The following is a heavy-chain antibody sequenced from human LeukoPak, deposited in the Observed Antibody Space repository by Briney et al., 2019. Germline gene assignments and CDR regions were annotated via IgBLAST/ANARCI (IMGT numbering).Heavy chain of an antibody. CDR3: AKDLTVVLRFLEWLPSPDAFDI. CDR1: GFTFSSYA. V-gene: IGHV3-23*01. Sequence: GGSLRLSCAASGFTFSSYAMSWVRQAPGKGLEWVPAISGSGGSTYYADSVKGRFTISRDNSKNTLYLQMNSLRAEDTAVYYCAKDLTVVLRFLEWLPSPDAFDIWGQGTMVTVSS. CDR2: ISGSGGST. J-gene: IGHJ3*02. D-gene: IGHD3-3*01.